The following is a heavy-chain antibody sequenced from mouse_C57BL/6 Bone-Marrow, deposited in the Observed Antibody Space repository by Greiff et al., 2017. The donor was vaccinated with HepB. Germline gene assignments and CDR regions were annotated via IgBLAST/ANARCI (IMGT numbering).Heavy chain of an antibody. J-gene: IGHJ2*01. V-gene: IGHV5-9*01. CDR3: ARQIRLRPLDD. CDR2: ISGGGGNT. D-gene: IGHD1-1*01. Sequence: DVMLVESGGGLVKPGGSLKLSCAASGFTFSSYSMSWVRQTPEKRLEWVATISGGGGNTYYPDSVKGRFTIARDNAKNTLYLQMSRLRSEDTALYCSARQIRLRPLDDWGQGTTLTVSS. CDR1: GFTFSSYS.